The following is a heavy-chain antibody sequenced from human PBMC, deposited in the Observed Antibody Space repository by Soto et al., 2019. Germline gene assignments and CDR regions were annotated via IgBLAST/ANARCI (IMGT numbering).Heavy chain of an antibody. CDR2: INSDGSST. J-gene: IGHJ4*02. CDR3: ARVVRYYDSSGNGDY. Sequence: EVQLVESGGGLVQPGGSLRLSGAASGFTFSSNWMHWVRQAPGKGLVWVSRINSDGSSTSYADSVKGRFTISRDNAKNTLYLQMNSLRAEDTAVYYCARVVRYYDSSGNGDYWGQGTLVTVSS. V-gene: IGHV3-74*01. D-gene: IGHD3-22*01. CDR1: GFTFSSNW.